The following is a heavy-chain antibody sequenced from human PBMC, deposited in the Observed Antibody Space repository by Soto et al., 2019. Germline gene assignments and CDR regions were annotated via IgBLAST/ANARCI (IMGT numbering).Heavy chain of an antibody. J-gene: IGHJ6*02. CDR1: GFTFSSYS. V-gene: IGHV3-48*02. CDR2: ISSSSSTI. Sequence: EVQLVESGGGLVQPGGSLRLSCAASGFTFSSYSMNCVRQAPGKGLEWVSYISSSSSTIYYADSVKGRFTISRDNAKNSLYLQMNSLRDEDTAVYYCASLHCSSTSCYADYYGMDVWGQGTTVTVSS. CDR3: ASLHCSSTSCYADYYGMDV. D-gene: IGHD2-2*01.